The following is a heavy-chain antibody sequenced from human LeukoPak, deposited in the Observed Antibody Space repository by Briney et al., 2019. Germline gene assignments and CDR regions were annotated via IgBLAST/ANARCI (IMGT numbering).Heavy chain of an antibody. CDR2: ISSSSSTI. J-gene: IGHJ4*02. CDR1: GFTFSSYS. V-gene: IGHV3-48*04. CDR3: ARDGGATLVRGVITFDY. Sequence: GGSLRLSCAASGFTFSSYSMSWVRQAPGKGLEWVSYISSSSSTIHYADSVKGRFTISRDNTKNSLYLQMNSLRAEDTAVYYCARDGGATLVRGVITFDYWGQGTLVTVSS. D-gene: IGHD3-10*01.